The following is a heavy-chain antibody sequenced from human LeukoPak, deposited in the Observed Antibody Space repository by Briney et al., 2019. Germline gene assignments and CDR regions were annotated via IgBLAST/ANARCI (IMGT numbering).Heavy chain of an antibody. V-gene: IGHV1-69*13. Sequence: ASLRVSCKASGGTFSSYAISWVRQAPGQGREWMGGIILIFGTANYAQKFQGRVTITADESTTTADIELSSLRSEDTAVYYGARDAEYGDYENAFDIWGQGTMVTVSS. J-gene: IGHJ3*02. CDR2: IILIFGTA. CDR3: ARDAEYGDYENAFDI. CDR1: GGTFSSYA. D-gene: IGHD4-17*01.